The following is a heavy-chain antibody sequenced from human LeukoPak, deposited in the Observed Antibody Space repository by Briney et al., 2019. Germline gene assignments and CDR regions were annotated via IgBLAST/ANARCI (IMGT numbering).Heavy chain of an antibody. D-gene: IGHD6-13*01. CDR2: IYTSGST. V-gene: IGHV4-61*02. CDR1: GGSISSGSYY. Sequence: SETLSLTCTVSGGSISSGSYYWSWIRQPAGKGLEWIGRIYTSGSTNYNPSLKSRVTISVDTSKNQFSLKLSSVTAADTAVYYCARALSAAAGLNWFDPWGQGTLVTVSS. J-gene: IGHJ5*02. CDR3: ARALSAAAGLNWFDP.